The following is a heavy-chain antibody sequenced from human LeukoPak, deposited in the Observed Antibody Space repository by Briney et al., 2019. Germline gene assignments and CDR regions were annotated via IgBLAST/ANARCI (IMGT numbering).Heavy chain of an antibody. Sequence: GGSLRLSCAASGFTFSSYAMHWVRQAPGKGLEWVAVISYDGSNKYYADSVKGRFTISRDNSKNTLYLQMNSLRAEDTAVYYCARDTQWELPVVWGQGTLVTVSS. D-gene: IGHD1-26*01. CDR1: GFTFSSYA. J-gene: IGHJ4*02. CDR3: ARDTQWELPVV. V-gene: IGHV3-30-3*01. CDR2: ISYDGSNK.